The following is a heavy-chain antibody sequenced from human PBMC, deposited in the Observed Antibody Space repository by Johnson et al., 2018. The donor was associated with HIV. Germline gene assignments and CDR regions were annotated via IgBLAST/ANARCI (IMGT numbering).Heavy chain of an antibody. CDR1: GFTFSSYW. J-gene: IGHJ3*02. D-gene: IGHD6-13*01. CDR3: AKCFWGSSLIDVFDM. CDR2: IRYDGSNK. Sequence: QVQLVESGGGLVQPGGSLRLSCAASGFTFSSYWMSWVRQAPGKGLEWVAFIRYDGSNKYYADSVKGRFTISRDNSKNTLYLQMNSLRAEDTAVYYCAKCFWGSSLIDVFDMWGQGTMVTVSS. V-gene: IGHV3-30*02.